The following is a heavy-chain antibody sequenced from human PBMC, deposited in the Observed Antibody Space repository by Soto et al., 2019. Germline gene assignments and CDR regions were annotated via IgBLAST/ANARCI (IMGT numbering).Heavy chain of an antibody. V-gene: IGHV1-8*01. CDR2: MNPNSGNT. Sequence: ASVKVSCKASGYTFTSYDINWVRQATGQGLEWMGWMNPNSGNTGYAQKFQGRVTMTRNTSISTAYMELSSLRSEDTAVYYCATRSLYDILTGWDMDVWGKGTTVTVSS. D-gene: IGHD3-9*01. CDR1: GYTFTSYD. J-gene: IGHJ6*03. CDR3: ATRSLYDILTGWDMDV.